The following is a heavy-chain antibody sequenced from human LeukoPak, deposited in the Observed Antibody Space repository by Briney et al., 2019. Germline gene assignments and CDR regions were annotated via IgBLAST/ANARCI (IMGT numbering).Heavy chain of an antibody. CDR1: GGSTSSSGYY. Sequence: PSETLSPTCTVSGGSTSSSGYYWGRVRQPPGKGLEWIGSIYNSGSTYYTPSLKSRVTISVDTSKNQFSLKVSSVTAADTAGYYCAGLESGTDPLWGQGTLVTVSS. V-gene: IGHV4-39*01. CDR3: AGLESGTDPL. CDR2: IYNSGST. D-gene: IGHD1-26*01. J-gene: IGHJ4*02.